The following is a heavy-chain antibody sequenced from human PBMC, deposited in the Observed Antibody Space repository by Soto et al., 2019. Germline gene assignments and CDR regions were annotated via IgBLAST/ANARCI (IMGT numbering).Heavy chain of an antibody. J-gene: IGHJ4*02. V-gene: IGHV1-8*01. Sequence: ASVKVSCKATGYSFTRHDINWLRQAAGQGLEWMGWMNPNSGNAVYAQKFQGRVTMTRNTSITTAYIEVTSLKSEDTAIYYCTKGATSPFDSWGQGTRVTVSS. D-gene: IGHD3-16*01. CDR3: TKGATSPFDS. CDR2: MNPNSGNA. CDR1: GYSFTRHD.